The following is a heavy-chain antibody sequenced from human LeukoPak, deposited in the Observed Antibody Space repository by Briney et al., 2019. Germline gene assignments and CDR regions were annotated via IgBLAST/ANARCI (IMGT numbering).Heavy chain of an antibody. CDR3: ASMRKQQLVPPYYVDV. D-gene: IGHD6-6*01. Sequence: RASVKVSCKASGGTFSSYAISSVRQAPGQGLEWMGGIIPIFGTANYAQTLQGRVTNTADKSTSTAYMELSRLRSDDTAVYYCASMRKQQLVPPYYVDVWGKGTTVTVSS. CDR1: GGTFSSYA. CDR2: IIPIFGTA. V-gene: IGHV1-69*06. J-gene: IGHJ6*03.